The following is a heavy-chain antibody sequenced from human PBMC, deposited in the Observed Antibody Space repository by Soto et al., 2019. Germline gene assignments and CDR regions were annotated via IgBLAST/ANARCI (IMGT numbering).Heavy chain of an antibody. CDR2: IKSKTDGGTT. Sequence: TGGSLRLSCAASGFTFSNAWMNWVRQAPGKGLEWVGRIKSKTDGGTTDYAAPVKGRFTISRDDSKNTLYLQMNSLKTEDTAVYYCTTDLLRGYSYVGYYYYGMDVWGQGTTVTVSS. CDR3: TTDLLRGYSYVGYYYYGMDV. J-gene: IGHJ6*02. D-gene: IGHD5-18*01. CDR1: GFTFSNAW. V-gene: IGHV3-15*07.